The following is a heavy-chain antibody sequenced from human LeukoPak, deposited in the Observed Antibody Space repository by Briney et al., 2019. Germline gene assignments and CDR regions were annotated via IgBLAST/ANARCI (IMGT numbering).Heavy chain of an antibody. J-gene: IGHJ6*02. CDR1: GYTFTSDG. CDR2: ISAYNGNT. Sequence: GASVKVACKASGYTFTSDGISWVRQAPGQGREWIGWISAYNGNTNYAQNLQGTVTMTTDTSTSTAYMELRSLRSDDTAVYYCAREGDYDILTGYYYVGGVDLYYYYGMDVWGQGTTVTVSS. V-gene: IGHV1-18*01. D-gene: IGHD3-9*01. CDR3: AREGDYDILTGYYYVGGVDLYYYYGMDV.